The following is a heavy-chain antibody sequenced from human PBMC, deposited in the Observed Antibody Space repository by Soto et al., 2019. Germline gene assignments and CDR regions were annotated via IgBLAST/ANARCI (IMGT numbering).Heavy chain of an antibody. Sequence: QITLKESGPTLVKPTQTLTLTCTFSGFSLSTSGVGVGWIRQPPGKALEWLALIYWNDDKRYSPSLKSRLTSTKDTSKNQVVLTMTNMDAVDTATYYCAHSVIAAAGTGFLDWFDPWGQGTLVTVSS. J-gene: IGHJ5*02. CDR3: AHSVIAAAGTGFLDWFDP. CDR1: GFSLSTSGVG. D-gene: IGHD6-13*01. CDR2: IYWNDDK. V-gene: IGHV2-5*01.